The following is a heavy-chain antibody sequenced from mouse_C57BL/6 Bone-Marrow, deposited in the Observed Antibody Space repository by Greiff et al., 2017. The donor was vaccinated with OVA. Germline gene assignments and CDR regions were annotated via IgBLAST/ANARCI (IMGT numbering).Heavy chain of an antibody. D-gene: IGHD2-5*01. J-gene: IGHJ4*01. CDR1: GFTFSSYA. V-gene: IGHV5-4*01. CDR2: ISDGGSYT. Sequence: DVHLVESGGGLVKPGGSLKLSCAASGFTFSSYAMSWVRQTPEKRLEWVATISDGGSYTYYPDNVKGRFTISRDNAKNNLYLQMSHLKSEDTAMYYCARRGYSNYGAMDYWGQGTSVTVSS. CDR3: ARRGYSNYGAMDY.